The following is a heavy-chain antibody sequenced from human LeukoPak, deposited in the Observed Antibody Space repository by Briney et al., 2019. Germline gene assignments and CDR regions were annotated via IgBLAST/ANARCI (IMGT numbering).Heavy chain of an antibody. CDR2: IRGNDGNT. D-gene: IGHD1-26*01. V-gene: IGHV3-23*01. CDR1: GFTFSTYA. Sequence: GGSLRLSCAASGFTFSTYAMTWVRQAPGKGLEWVSAIRGNDGNTYYADSVKGRFAISRDNSKNTLYLQMNSLRAEDTAVYYCARDWDNYFDFWGQGTLVTVSS. CDR3: ARDWDNYFDF. J-gene: IGHJ4*02.